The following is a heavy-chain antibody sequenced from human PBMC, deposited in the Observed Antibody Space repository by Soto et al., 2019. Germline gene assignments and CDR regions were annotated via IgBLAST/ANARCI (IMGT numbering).Heavy chain of an antibody. CDR2: MNSYGSDT. CDR1: GFTFSSYW. Sequence: GSRRIPCAASGFTFSSYWMHWVRQAPGKGLVWVSRMNSYGSDTNYADSVKVRFTISRDNAKNTVYLQMNSLRVEDTAVYYCAREGMGFSNWFDPRGQGTLVTVYS. CDR3: AREGMGFSNWFDP. V-gene: IGHV3-74*01. D-gene: IGHD2-8*01. J-gene: IGHJ5*02.